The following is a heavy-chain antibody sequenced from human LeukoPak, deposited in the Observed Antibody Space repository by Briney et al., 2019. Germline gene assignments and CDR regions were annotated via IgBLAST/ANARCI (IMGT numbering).Heavy chain of an antibody. CDR2: IYYSGST. V-gene: IGHV4-59*01. Sequence: SETLSLTCTVSGGSISSYYWSWIRQPPGKGLEWIGYIYYSGSTNYNPSLKGRVTISVDTSKNQFSLKLSSVTAADTAVYYCARVGDWNDLVYWGQGTLVTVSS. CDR1: GGSISSYY. J-gene: IGHJ4*02. D-gene: IGHD1-1*01. CDR3: ARVGDWNDLVY.